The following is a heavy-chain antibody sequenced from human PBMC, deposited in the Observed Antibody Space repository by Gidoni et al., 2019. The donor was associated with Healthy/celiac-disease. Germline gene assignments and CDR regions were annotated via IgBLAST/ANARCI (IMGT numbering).Heavy chain of an antibody. V-gene: IGHV3-21*01. Sequence: EVQLVESGGGLVKPGGSLRLSCAASGFTFSSYSMNWVRQAPGKGLEWVSSISSSSSYIYYADSVKGRFTISRDNAKNSLYLQMNSLRAEDTAVYYCARAREVLWFGALYYYYYGMDVWGQGTTVTVSS. CDR3: ARAREVLWFGALYYYYYGMDV. CDR1: GFTFSSYS. J-gene: IGHJ6*02. CDR2: ISSSSSYI. D-gene: IGHD3-10*01.